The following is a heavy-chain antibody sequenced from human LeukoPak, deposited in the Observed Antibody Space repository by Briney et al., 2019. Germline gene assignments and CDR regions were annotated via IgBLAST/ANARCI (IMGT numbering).Heavy chain of an antibody. CDR2: INPDSGDT. CDR3: ARVGYYYGAGSHFKALDS. J-gene: IGHJ4*02. Sequence: ASVKVSCKASGYTFTDYYMHWVRQAPGQGLEWMGWINPDSGDTNYEQKFQDWVTMTRDTSVNTVYMELSSLKSDDTAVYYCARVGYYYGAGSHFKALDSWGQGTLVIVSS. D-gene: IGHD3-10*01. V-gene: IGHV1-2*04. CDR1: GYTFTDYY.